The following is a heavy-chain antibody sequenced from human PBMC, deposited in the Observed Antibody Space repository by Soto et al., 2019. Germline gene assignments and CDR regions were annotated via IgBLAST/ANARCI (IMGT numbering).Heavy chain of an antibody. J-gene: IGHJ5*02. CDR3: AGVVPREQKWNHVHRFDP. CDR2: IYYSGSI. D-gene: IGHD1-1*01. Sequence: QVQLQESGPGLVKPSETLSLTCTVSGGSISSYYWSWIRQPPGKGLEWIGYIYYSGSINYKPSLKSPVTISVDTAKKQFSRERSSDTAADTAVCYRAGVVPREQKWNHVHRFDPWGQGTLV. V-gene: IGHV4-59*01. CDR1: GGSISSYY.